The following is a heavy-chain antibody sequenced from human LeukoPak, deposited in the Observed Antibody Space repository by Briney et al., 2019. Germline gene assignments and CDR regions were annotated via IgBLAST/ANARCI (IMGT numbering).Heavy chain of an antibody. CDR1: GFTFDDYA. D-gene: IGHD4-11*01. Sequence: GGSLRLSCAASGFTFDDYAMHWVRQAPGKGLEWVSGISWNNDSIGYADSVKGRFTTSRDNAKNSLYLQMNSLRAEDTALYYCAKGSFTVTYTSFDYWGQGTLVTVSS. V-gene: IGHV3-9*01. CDR2: ISWNNDSI. CDR3: AKGSFTVTYTSFDY. J-gene: IGHJ4*02.